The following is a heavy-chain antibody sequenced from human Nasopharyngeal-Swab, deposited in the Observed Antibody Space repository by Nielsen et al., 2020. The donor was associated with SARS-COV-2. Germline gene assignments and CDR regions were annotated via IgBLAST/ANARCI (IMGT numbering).Heavy chain of an antibody. Sequence: GESLKISCAASGFTFSSYGMRWVRQAPGKGLEWVAVISYDGSNKYYADSVKGRFTISRDNSKNTLYLQMNSLRAEDTAAYYCAKDITGYSSGWFYYYYYMDVWGKGTTVTVS. D-gene: IGHD6-19*01. V-gene: IGHV3-30*18. CDR3: AKDITGYSSGWFYYYYYMDV. CDR2: ISYDGSNK. J-gene: IGHJ6*03. CDR1: GFTFSSYG.